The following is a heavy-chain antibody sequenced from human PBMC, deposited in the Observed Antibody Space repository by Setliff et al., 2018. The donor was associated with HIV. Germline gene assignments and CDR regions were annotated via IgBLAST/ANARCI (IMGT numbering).Heavy chain of an antibody. V-gene: IGHV3-21*05. CDR3: AKSDYGDSQRYNWFDP. CDR1: GFTFSDAW. CDR2: RTSTSRYI. Sequence: GGSLRLSCVASAASGFTFSDAWMSWVRQAPGKGLEWVGRTSTSRYIDYADSLRGRFTISRDNARNSLYLHLRALGAEDTAIYYCAKSDYGDSQRYNWFDPWGQGTLVTVSS. J-gene: IGHJ5*02. D-gene: IGHD4-17*01.